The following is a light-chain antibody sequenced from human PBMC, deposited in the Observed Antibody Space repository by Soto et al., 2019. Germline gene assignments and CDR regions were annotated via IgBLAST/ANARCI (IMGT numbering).Light chain of an antibody. CDR2: DAS. CDR1: QSVSSN. Sequence: EMVRTQSPATLSVSPGERATLSCRASQSVSSNLAWYQQKPGQAPSLLIYDASNRATGIPARFSGSGSGTDFTLTFRSLQPEDFAVDYCQHRSYTITFGQGTRLEIK. V-gene: IGKV3-11*01. CDR3: QHRSYTIT. J-gene: IGKJ5*01.